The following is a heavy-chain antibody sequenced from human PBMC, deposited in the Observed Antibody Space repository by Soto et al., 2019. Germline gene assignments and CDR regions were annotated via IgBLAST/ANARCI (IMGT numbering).Heavy chain of an antibody. V-gene: IGHV1-69*01. D-gene: IGHD2-15*01. J-gene: IGHJ5*02. CDR1: GGTFSSYG. CDR2: IVPFFGTA. Sequence: QGQLVQSGAEVKKPGSSVKVSCKASGGTFSSYGISWVRQAPGEGVEWMGVIVPFFGTAKYARKFRGRVTSSAVESTSSAYMEMSSLTSDATAVYYCARSGVWDTPNWFDVWGQGTLVTVSS. CDR3: ARSGVWDTPNWFDV.